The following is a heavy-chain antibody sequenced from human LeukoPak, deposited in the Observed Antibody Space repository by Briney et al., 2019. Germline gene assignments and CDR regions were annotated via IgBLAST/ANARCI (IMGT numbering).Heavy chain of an antibody. Sequence: PGGSLTLSCAASGLTFSNYDMNWVRQAPGKGLEWVSAISGSGSGGSTYYADSVKGRFTISRDNSKNTLYLQMNSLRVEDTAVYYCAKATSVTTLFDYWGQGTLVTVSS. CDR1: GLTFSNYD. CDR2: ISGSGSGGST. D-gene: IGHD4-17*01. J-gene: IGHJ4*02. CDR3: AKATSVTTLFDY. V-gene: IGHV3-23*01.